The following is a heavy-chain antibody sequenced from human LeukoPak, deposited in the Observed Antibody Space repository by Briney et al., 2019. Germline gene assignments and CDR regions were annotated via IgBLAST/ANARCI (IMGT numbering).Heavy chain of an antibody. J-gene: IGHJ4*02. Sequence: GGSLRLSCAASGFPFRSYAMRWVPQARGKGLECVSAIWGSGGSTNYADSVKGRVTISRDNSKNTLYLQMNSLRAEDTAVYYCAKDLITYDCTNGVCYVYWGQGTLVTVSS. CDR2: IWGSGGST. D-gene: IGHD2-8*01. CDR1: GFPFRSYA. V-gene: IGHV3-23*01. CDR3: AKDLITYDCTNGVCYVY.